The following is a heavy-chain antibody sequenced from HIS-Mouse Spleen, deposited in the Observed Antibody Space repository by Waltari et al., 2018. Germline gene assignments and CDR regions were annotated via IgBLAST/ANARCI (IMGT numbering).Heavy chain of an antibody. D-gene: IGHD6-19*01. CDR2: IYYSGST. CDR3: ARRRGWFDY. V-gene: IGHV4-39*01. J-gene: IGHJ4*02. Sequence: QTLSLTCTVSGGSISSSSYYWGWIRQPPGKGLAWIGSIYYSGSTYYNPSLKSRVTISVDTSKNQFSLKLSSVTAADTAVYYCARRRGWFDYWGQGTLVTVSS. CDR1: GGSISSSSYY.